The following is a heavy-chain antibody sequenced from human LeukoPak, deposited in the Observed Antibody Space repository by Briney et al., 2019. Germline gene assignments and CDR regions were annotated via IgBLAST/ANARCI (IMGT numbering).Heavy chain of an antibody. J-gene: IGHJ3*02. CDR3: ARPRDSGSYYAFDI. Sequence: SETLSLTCTVSGDSISSYYWNWIRQPPGKGLEWIGYIYYSGSTNYNPSLNSRVTISVDTSKNQFSLKLSSVTAADTAVYYCARPRDSGSYYAFDIWGQGTMVTVSS. D-gene: IGHD1-26*01. V-gene: IGHV4-59*08. CDR1: GDSISSYY. CDR2: IYYSGST.